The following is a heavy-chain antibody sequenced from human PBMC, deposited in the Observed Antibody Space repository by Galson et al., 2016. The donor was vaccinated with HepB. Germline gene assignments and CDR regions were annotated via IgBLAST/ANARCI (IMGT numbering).Heavy chain of an antibody. V-gene: IGHV3-33*01. CDR1: GFIFRGYA. Sequence: SLRLSCAASGFIFRGYAILWVRQAPGKGLEWLAVRWFDGSNKDDSDSVQGRFSIFRDNSNNMVFLHIKSLRADDTAVYFCAREWGNRHEKDYNGMDVWGQGTKLTVSS. J-gene: IGHJ6*02. D-gene: IGHD7-27*01. CDR2: RWFDGSNK. CDR3: AREWGNRHEKDYNGMDV.